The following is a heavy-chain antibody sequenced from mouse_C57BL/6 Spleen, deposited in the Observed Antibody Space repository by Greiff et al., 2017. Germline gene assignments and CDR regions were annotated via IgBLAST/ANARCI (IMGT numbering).Heavy chain of an antibody. J-gene: IGHJ2*01. CDR2: ISSGSSTI. V-gene: IGHV5-17*01. D-gene: IGHD3-3*01. CDR1: GFTFSDYG. Sequence: EVMLVESGGGLVKPGGSLKLSCAASGFTFSDYGMHWVRQAPEKGLEWVAYISSGSSTIYYADTVKGRFTISRDNAKNTLFLQMTSLRSEDTAMYYCERGGGLLLDFDYWGQGTTLTVSS. CDR3: ERGGGLLLDFDY.